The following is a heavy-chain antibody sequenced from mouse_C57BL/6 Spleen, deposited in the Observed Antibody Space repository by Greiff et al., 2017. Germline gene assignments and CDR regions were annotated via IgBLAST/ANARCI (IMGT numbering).Heavy chain of an antibody. Sequence: EVQLQQSGPELVKPGDSVKISCKASGYSFTGYFMNWVMQSHGKSLEWIGRINPYNGDTFYNQKFKGKATLTVDKSSSTAHMELRSLTSEDSAVYYCASQAYDGYYYFDYWGQGTTLTVSS. CDR1: GYSFTGYF. CDR2: INPYNGDT. D-gene: IGHD2-3*01. J-gene: IGHJ2*01. CDR3: ASQAYDGYYYFDY. V-gene: IGHV1-20*01.